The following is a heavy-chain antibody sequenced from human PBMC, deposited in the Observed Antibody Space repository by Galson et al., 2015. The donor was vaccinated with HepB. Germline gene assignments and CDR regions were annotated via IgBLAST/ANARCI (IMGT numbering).Heavy chain of an antibody. J-gene: IGHJ3*02. Sequence: QSGAEVNKHGESLKTSCGGSGYSFTSYWIGWVRQMPGKGLEWMGIIYPGDSDTRYSPSFQGQVTISADKSISTAYLQWGSLKASDTAMYYCARRRAFDIWGQGTMVTVSS. CDR2: IYPGDSDT. CDR1: GYSFTSYW. CDR3: ARRRAFDI. V-gene: IGHV5-51*01.